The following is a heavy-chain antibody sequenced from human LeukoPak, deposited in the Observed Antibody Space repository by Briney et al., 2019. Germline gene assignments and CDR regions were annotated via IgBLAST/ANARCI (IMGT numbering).Heavy chain of an antibody. CDR2: IYSGGTT. CDR3: ARRADINYYYMDV. J-gene: IGHJ6*03. Sequence: GGSLRLSCAASGFTFSSNYMSWVRQAPGKGLEWVSVIYSGGTTHYADSVKGRFTISRDNSKNTLYLQMNSLRAEDTAVYYCARRADINYYYMDVWGRGTTVTVSS. V-gene: IGHV3-66*02. CDR1: GFTFSSNY.